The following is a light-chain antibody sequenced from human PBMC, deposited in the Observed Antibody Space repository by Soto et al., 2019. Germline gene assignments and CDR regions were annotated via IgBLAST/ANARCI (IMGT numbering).Light chain of an antibody. CDR2: DAS. J-gene: IGKJ4*01. Sequence: DIQMTQSPSSLSASVGDRVTITCQASQDISNYLNWYQQKPGKAPKLLIYDASNLETGVPSRFXGSGSGTDFTFTNSSLQPEDIATYYCQQYDNLPPLTFGGGTKVEIK. CDR1: QDISNY. V-gene: IGKV1-33*01. CDR3: QQYDNLPPLT.